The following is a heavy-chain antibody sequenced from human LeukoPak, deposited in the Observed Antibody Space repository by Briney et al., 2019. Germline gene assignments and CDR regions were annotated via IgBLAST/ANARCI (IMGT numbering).Heavy chain of an antibody. J-gene: IGHJ6*02. Sequence: SETLSLTCTVSGGSISSYYWSWIRQPPGRGLEWIGYIYYSGSTNYNPSLKSRVTISVDTSKNQFSLKLSSVTAADTAVYYCARRLQHYYYYGMDVWGQGTTVTVSS. D-gene: IGHD5-24*01. V-gene: IGHV4-59*08. CDR3: ARRLQHYYYYGMDV. CDR2: IYYSGST. CDR1: GGSISSYY.